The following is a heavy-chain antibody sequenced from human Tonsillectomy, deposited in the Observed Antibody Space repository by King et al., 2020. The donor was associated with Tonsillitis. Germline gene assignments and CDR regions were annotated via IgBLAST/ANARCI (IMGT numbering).Heavy chain of an antibody. Sequence: VQLQESGPGLVKPSETLSLTCTVSGGSISSYYWSWIRPPPGKGLEWIGYIYYSGSTNYNPSLKSRVTISVDTSKNQFSLKLSSVTAADTAVYYCARGGGRGSGSYPDYWGQGTLVTVSS. CDR2: IYYSGST. V-gene: IGHV4-59*01. CDR3: ARGGGRGSGSYPDY. CDR1: GGSISSYY. J-gene: IGHJ4*02. D-gene: IGHD3-10*01.